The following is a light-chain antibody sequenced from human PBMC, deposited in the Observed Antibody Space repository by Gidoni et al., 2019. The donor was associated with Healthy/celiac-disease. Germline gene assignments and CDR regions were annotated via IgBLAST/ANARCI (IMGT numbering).Light chain of an antibody. CDR1: SSDVGGYNY. CDR3: SSYTSSSIVV. Sequence: QSALTQPASLSGSPGQSITISCTGTSSDVGGYNYVSWYQQHPGKAPKLMIYEVSNRPSGVSNRFSGSKSGNTASLTSSGLQAEDEADYYCSSYTSSSIVVFGGGTKLTVL. CDR2: EVS. V-gene: IGLV2-14*01. J-gene: IGLJ2*01.